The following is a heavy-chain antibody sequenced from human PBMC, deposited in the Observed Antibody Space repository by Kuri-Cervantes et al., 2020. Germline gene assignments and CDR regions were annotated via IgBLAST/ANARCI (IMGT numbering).Heavy chain of an antibody. CDR3: ARGAGAYY. J-gene: IGHJ4*02. CDR2: ISYDGSNK. CDR1: GFTFSSYA. D-gene: IGHD6-19*01. V-gene: IGHV3-30*07. Sequence: GESLKISCAASGFTFSSYAMHWVRQAPGKGLEWVAVISYDGSNKYYADSVKGRFTISRDNSKNTLYLQMNSLRAEDTAVYYCARGAGAYYWGQGTLVTVSS.